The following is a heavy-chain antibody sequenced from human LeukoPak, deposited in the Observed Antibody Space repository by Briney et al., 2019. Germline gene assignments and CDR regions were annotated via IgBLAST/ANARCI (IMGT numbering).Heavy chain of an antibody. J-gene: IGHJ4*02. CDR2: IYSGDST. V-gene: IGHV3-53*01. Sequence: GGSLRLSCAASGFTVSGDSMSWVRQAAGKGLEWVSLIYSGDSTYYADSVKGRFTISRDNSKNTLYLQMNSLRAEDTAMYYCATVSGGDYFDYWGQGTLVTVSS. D-gene: IGHD3-10*01. CDR3: ATVSGGDYFDY. CDR1: GFTVSGDS.